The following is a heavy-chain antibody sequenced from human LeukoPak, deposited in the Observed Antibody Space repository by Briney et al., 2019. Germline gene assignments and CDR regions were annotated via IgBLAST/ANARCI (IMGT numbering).Heavy chain of an antibody. Sequence: PGGSLRLSCVVSGFTFRSYAMYWVRQAPGKGLEWVSVIHSGGTTYYADSVKDRFTISRDNSKNTLYLQMNSLRAEDTAVYYCARVEAWGQGTLVTVSS. CDR1: GFTFRSYA. CDR2: IHSGGTT. V-gene: IGHV3-66*01. J-gene: IGHJ5*02. CDR3: ARVEA.